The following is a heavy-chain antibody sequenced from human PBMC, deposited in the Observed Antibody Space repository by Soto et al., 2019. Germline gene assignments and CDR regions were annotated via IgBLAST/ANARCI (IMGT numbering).Heavy chain of an antibody. Sequence: SVKVSCKASGGTFSSYAISWVRQAPGQGLEWMGGIIPIFGTANYAQKFQGRVTITADESTSTAYMELSSLRSEDTAVYYCAGTRWGEANATCYFCGMDDWGQGTLVTVSS. CDR3: AGTRWGEANATCYFCGMDD. CDR1: GGTFSSYA. CDR2: IIPIFGTA. D-gene: IGHD1-1*01. V-gene: IGHV1-69*13. J-gene: IGHJ6*02.